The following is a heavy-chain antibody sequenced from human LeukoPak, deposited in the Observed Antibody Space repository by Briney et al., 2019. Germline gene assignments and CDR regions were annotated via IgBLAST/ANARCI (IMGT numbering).Heavy chain of an antibody. CDR2: ISYDGSNK. CDR3: AKEGQRGTAALKTHYYYYYMDV. Sequence: GGSLRLSCAASGFTFSRYGMHWVRQAPGKGLEWVTAISYDGSNKYYADSVKGRFTISRDNSKNTLYLQMNSLRAEDTAVYYCAKEGQRGTAALKTHYYYYYMDVWGKGTTVTISS. V-gene: IGHV3-30*04. D-gene: IGHD6-13*01. J-gene: IGHJ6*03. CDR1: GFTFSRYG.